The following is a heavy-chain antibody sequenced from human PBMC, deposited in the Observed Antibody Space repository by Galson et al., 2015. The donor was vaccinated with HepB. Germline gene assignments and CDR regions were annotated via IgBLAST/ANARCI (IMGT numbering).Heavy chain of an antibody. D-gene: IGHD3-3*01. Sequence: SLRLSCAASGFTFSRNAMHWVRQAPGKGLEWVAVISYDGRNKYYADSVKGRFTISRDNSKNTLNLQMNSLRAEDTAVYYCARGNDFWSNYDALDIWGHGQWSSSLQ. CDR1: GFTFSRNA. CDR2: ISYDGRNK. V-gene: IGHV3-30*04. J-gene: IGHJ3*02. CDR3: ARGNDFWSNYDALDI.